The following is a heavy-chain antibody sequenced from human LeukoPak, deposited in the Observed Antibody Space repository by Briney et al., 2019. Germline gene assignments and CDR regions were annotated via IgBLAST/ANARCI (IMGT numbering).Heavy chain of an antibody. CDR1: GGSISSYY. J-gene: IGHJ5*02. CDR3: ARDLTRWGFDH. Sequence: SETLSLTCTVSGGSISSYYWSWIRQPPGKGLEWIGYIYYSGSTNYNPSLKSRVTISVDTSKNQFSLKLSSVTAADTAVYYCARDLTRWGFDHWGQGTLVTVSS. CDR2: IYYSGST. D-gene: IGHD4-11*01. V-gene: IGHV4-59*01.